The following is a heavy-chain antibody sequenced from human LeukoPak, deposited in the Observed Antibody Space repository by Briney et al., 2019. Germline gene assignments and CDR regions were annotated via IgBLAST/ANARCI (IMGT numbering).Heavy chain of an antibody. CDR3: TTQEDYGDYVVDY. Sequence: GGSLRLSCAASGFTFSNAWMNWVRQAPGKGLEWVGRIKSKTDGGTTDYAAPVKGRFTISRDDSKNTLYLQMNSLKTEGTAVYYCTTQEDYGDYVVDYWGQGTLVTVSS. V-gene: IGHV3-15*07. CDR1: GFTFSNAW. CDR2: IKSKTDGGTT. D-gene: IGHD4-17*01. J-gene: IGHJ4*02.